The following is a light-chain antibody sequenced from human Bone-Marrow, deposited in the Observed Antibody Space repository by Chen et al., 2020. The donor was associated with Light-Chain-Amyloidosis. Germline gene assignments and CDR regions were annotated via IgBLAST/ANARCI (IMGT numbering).Light chain of an antibody. CDR3: QSADSSGTNEVI. CDR2: RDT. CDR1: DLPTKY. J-gene: IGLJ2*01. V-gene: IGLV3-25*03. Sequence: SYELTQPPSVSVSPGQTARITCSGDDLPTKYAYWYQQKQGQAPVLVIQRDTERPSGISERFSGSSSGTTATLTISGVQAEDEADYHCQSADSSGTNEVIFGGGTKLTGL.